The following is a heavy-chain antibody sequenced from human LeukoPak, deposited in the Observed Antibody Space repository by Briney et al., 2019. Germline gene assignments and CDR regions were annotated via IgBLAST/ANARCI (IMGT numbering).Heavy chain of an antibody. D-gene: IGHD2-2*01. CDR1: GGTFSSYA. Sequence: ASVKVSCKASGGTFSSYAISWVRQAPGQGLERMGRIIPILGIANYAQKFQGRVTITADKSTSTAYMELSSLRSEDTAVYYCATSPGRIVVVPAAADAFDIWGQGTMVTVSS. CDR3: ATSPGRIVVVPAAADAFDI. J-gene: IGHJ3*02. CDR2: IIPILGIA. V-gene: IGHV1-69*04.